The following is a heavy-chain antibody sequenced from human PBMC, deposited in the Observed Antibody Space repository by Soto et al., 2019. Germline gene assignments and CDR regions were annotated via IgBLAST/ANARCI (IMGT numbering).Heavy chain of an antibody. Sequence: ASVKVSCKVSGYTLTELSMHWVRQAPGKGLEWMGGFDPEDGETIYAQKFQGRVTMTADTSTNTAYMELRSLRSDDTAVYYCARDGEATIRWFDPWGQGTLVTVSS. CDR3: ARDGEATIRWFDP. CDR2: FDPEDGET. CDR1: GYTLTELS. D-gene: IGHD5-12*01. J-gene: IGHJ5*02. V-gene: IGHV1-24*01.